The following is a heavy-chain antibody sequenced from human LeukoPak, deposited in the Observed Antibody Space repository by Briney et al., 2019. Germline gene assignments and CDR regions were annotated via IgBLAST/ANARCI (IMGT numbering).Heavy chain of an antibody. D-gene: IGHD3-16*01. CDR1: GFTFSNYW. CDR2: IKQDGSEI. Sequence: GGSLRLSCAASGFTFSNYWMGWVRQAPGKGLEWVANIKQDGSEIYYVDSVKGRFTISRDTAKDSLYLQMNSLRAEDTAVYYCAKDPPHVSWLFDYWGQGTLVTVSS. V-gene: IGHV3-7*03. J-gene: IGHJ4*02. CDR3: AKDPPHVSWLFDY.